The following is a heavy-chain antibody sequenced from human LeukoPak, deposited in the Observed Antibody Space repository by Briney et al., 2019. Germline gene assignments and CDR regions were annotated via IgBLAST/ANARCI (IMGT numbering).Heavy chain of an antibody. Sequence: PGGSLRLSCAASGFTFSSYWMHWVRQAPGKGLVWVSRINSDGSSTSYADSVRGRFTISRDNSKNTLYLQMNSLRAEDTAVYYCAKYQDIVVVVAAIEYWGQGTLVTVSS. CDR2: INSDGSST. V-gene: IGHV3-74*01. CDR1: GFTFSSYW. D-gene: IGHD2-15*01. J-gene: IGHJ4*02. CDR3: AKYQDIVVVVAAIEY.